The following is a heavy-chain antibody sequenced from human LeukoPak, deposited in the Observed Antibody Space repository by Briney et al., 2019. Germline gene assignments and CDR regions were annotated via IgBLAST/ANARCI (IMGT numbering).Heavy chain of an antibody. Sequence: PSQSLSLTCTVSGGSISSGSYYWSWILQPAGKGLEWIGRIYTSGSTDYNPSLKSRIIISVDTSKRQFSLKLSAVTAADTAVYYCTRAGRHYSGDDYWGQGTLVTVSS. CDR2: IYTSGST. CDR1: GGSISSGSYY. CDR3: TRAGRHYSGDDY. V-gene: IGHV4-61*02. D-gene: IGHD6-19*01. J-gene: IGHJ4*02.